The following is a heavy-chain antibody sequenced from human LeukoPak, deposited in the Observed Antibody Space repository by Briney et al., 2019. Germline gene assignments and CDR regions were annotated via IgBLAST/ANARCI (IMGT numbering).Heavy chain of an antibody. CDR2: INPRGGST. V-gene: IGHV1-46*01. CDR3: ATELRSGYFDY. Sequence: EASVKVSCKASGYTFIDYYIHWVRQAPGQGLEWMGIINPRGGSTIYAQKFQGRVTMTEDTSTDTAYMELSSLRSEDTAVYYCATELRSGYFDYWGQGTLVTVSS. CDR1: GYTFIDYY. J-gene: IGHJ4*02. D-gene: IGHD2-15*01.